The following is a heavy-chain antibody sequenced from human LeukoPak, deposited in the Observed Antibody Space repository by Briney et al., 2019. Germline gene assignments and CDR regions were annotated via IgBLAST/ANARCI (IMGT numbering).Heavy chain of an antibody. CDR3: ARDDVVVLPAIIFVAYFDS. J-gene: IGHJ4*02. CDR2: ISSSSYI. CDR1: GFTFSTSS. D-gene: IGHD2-2*01. V-gene: IGHV3-21*01. Sequence: GGSLRLSCAASGFTFSTSSMSWVRQAPGKGLEWVSSISSSSYIYYADSVKGRFTISRDNAKNSLYLQMNSLRAEDTAVYYCARDDVVVLPAIIFVAYFDSWGQGTLVTVSS.